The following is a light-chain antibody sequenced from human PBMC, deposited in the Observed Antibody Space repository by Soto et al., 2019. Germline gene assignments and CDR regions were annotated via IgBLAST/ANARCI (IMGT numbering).Light chain of an antibody. CDR3: QQYNKWPPWT. CDR2: GAS. J-gene: IGKJ1*01. V-gene: IGKV3-15*01. CDR1: QSVSSN. Sequence: EIVMTQSPGTLSVSPGERATLSCRASQSVSSNLAWYQHKPGQAPRLLIYGASTRATGIPARFSGSGSGTEFTLTISSLQSEDFAVYYCQQYNKWPPWTFGQGTKVEIK.